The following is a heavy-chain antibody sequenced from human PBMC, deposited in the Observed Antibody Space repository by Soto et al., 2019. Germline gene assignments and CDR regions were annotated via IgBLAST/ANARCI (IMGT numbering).Heavy chain of an antibody. CDR1: GESYTSQY. CDR3: VREDYHDGSGYFLR. V-gene: IGHV1-46*03. Sequence: APGKVCSKAPGESYTSQYLQWVRQALGQGLEWVGMINPSGASTSYGQKFPGRVTMTRDTSTSTLYMELSSLGSEDTAVYYCVREDYHDGSGYFLRWGQGTLVTVSS. J-gene: IGHJ4*02. D-gene: IGHD3-22*01. CDR2: INPSGAST.